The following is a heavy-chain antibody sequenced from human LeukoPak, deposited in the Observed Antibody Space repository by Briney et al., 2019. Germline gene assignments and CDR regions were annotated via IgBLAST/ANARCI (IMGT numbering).Heavy chain of an antibody. D-gene: IGHD3-10*01. V-gene: IGHV4-39*01. Sequence: SETLSLTCTISGGSITINSYYWGWIRQPPGKGLEWIGSIYYSWSTYYNPSLKSRVTISVDTSKNQFSLKLSSVTAADTAVYYCARPGRGHYSFDFWGQGTLVTVSS. CDR3: ARPGRGHYSFDF. J-gene: IGHJ4*02. CDR2: IYYSWST. CDR1: GGSITINSYY.